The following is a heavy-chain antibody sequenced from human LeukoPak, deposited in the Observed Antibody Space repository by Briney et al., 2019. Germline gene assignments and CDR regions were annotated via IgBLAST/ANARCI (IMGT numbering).Heavy chain of an antibody. CDR3: ARDLLVINADDAFDI. D-gene: IGHD3-22*01. CDR1: GFTFSSYW. V-gene: IGHV3-7*01. J-gene: IGHJ3*02. CDR2: IKQDGSEK. Sequence: GGSLRLSCAASGFTFSSYWMSWVRQAPGKGLEWVANIKQDGSEKYYVDSVKGRFTISRDNAKNSLYLQMNSLRAEDTAVYYCARDLLVINADDAFDIWGQGTMVTVSS.